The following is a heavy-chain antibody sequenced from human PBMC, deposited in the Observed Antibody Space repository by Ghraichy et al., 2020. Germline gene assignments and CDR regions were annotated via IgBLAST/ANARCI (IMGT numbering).Heavy chain of an antibody. D-gene: IGHD5-18*01. Sequence: SLRLSCAASGFTFSSYAMHWVRQAPGKGLEWVVVISYDGSNKYYADSVKGRFTISRDNSKNTLYLQMNSLRAEDTAVYYCYVDTAMVYAFDIWGQGTMVTVSS. CDR2: ISYDGSNK. J-gene: IGHJ3*02. CDR1: GFTFSSYA. V-gene: IGHV3-30*04. CDR3: YVDTAMVYAFDI.